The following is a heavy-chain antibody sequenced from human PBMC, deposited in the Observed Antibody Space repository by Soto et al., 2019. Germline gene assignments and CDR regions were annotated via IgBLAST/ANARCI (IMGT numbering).Heavy chain of an antibody. Sequence: GGSLRLSCAASGFTFSDYYMSWIRQAPGKGLEWVSYITSSGTTTYYADSVRGRFTISRDNAKNSLYLQMNSLRAEDTAVYYCAGPQGAVEAFDIWGQGTLVTVSS. D-gene: IGHD2-15*01. J-gene: IGHJ3*02. CDR3: AGPQGAVEAFDI. CDR1: GFTFSDYY. CDR2: ITSSGTTT. V-gene: IGHV3-11*01.